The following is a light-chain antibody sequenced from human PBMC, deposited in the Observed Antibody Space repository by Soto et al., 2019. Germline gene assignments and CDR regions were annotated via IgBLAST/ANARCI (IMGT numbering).Light chain of an antibody. CDR3: QHSYGTPLT. CDR2: AAS. Sequence: DMEMTQSPSSLSASVGDRVTITCRASQSISNYLNWYQHKPGKVTKLLIYAASSLQSGVPTRFSGSGSGTDFTLTIDSLPPEDFATYYCQHSYGTPLTFGGGTKIEIK. J-gene: IGKJ4*01. V-gene: IGKV1-39*01. CDR1: QSISNY.